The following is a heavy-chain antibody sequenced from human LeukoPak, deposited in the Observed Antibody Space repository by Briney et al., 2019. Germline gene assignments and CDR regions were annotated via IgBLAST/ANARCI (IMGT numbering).Heavy chain of an antibody. V-gene: IGHV5-51*01. CDR2: IYPGDSDT. CDR1: GYSFTTYW. Sequence: GESLKISCKGSGYSFTTYWIGWVRQMPGKGLEWMGIIYPGDSDTRYSPSFQGQVTISADKSISTAYLQWSSLKASDTAMYYCVRSPLRGVSIPTCGHFDSGAQGTLVTVSS. J-gene: IGHJ4*02. D-gene: IGHD3-10*01. CDR3: VRSPLRGVSIPTCGHFDS.